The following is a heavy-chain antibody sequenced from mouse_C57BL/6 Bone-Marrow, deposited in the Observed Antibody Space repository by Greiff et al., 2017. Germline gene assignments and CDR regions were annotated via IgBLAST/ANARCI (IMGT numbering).Heavy chain of an antibody. D-gene: IGHD2-5*01. CDR1: GFNIKDDY. V-gene: IGHV14-4*01. CDR2: IDPENGDT. Sequence: EVQLQQSGAELVRPGASVKLSCTASGFNIKDDYMHWVKQRPEQGLEWIGWIDPENGDTEYASKFQGKATITADTSSNTAYLQLSSLTSEDTAVYYCTTSTIVTTRMDYWGQGTSVTGSS. CDR3: TTSTIVTTRMDY. J-gene: IGHJ4*01.